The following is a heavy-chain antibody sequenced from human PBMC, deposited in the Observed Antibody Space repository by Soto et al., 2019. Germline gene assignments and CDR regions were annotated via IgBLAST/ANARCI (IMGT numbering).Heavy chain of an antibody. V-gene: IGHV4-39*01. CDR2: IYYSGST. Sequence: SETLSLTCTVSGGSISSSSYYWCWIRQPPGKGLEWIGSIYYSGSTYYNPSLKSRVTISVDTSKNQFSLKLSSVTAADTAVYYCARLTNSFFWYWGQGTLVTVSS. J-gene: IGHJ4*02. CDR3: ARLTNSFFWY. D-gene: IGHD4-4*01. CDR1: GGSISSSSYY.